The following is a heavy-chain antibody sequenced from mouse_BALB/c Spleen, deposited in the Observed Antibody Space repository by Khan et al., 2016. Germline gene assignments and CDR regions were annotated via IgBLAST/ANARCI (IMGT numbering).Heavy chain of an antibody. CDR3: ARGKYDGVAY. CDR2: INTYTGEP. D-gene: IGHD2-14*01. V-gene: IGHV9-3-1*01. Sequence: QIQLVQSGPELKKPGETVKISCKASGYTITNYGMNWVKQVPGKGLKWMGWINTYTGEPTYADDFKGRFAFSLETSASTAYLQVNNLKNEDTATYFCARGKYDGVAYWGQGTLVTVSA. CDR1: GYTITNYG. J-gene: IGHJ3*01.